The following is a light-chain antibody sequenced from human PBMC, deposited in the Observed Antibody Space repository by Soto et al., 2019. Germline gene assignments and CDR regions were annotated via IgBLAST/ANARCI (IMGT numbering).Light chain of an antibody. V-gene: IGKV3-20*01. CDR3: QQYNDWPLIT. J-gene: IGKJ5*01. CDR1: QSLTNSF. Sequence: EFVLTQSPGTLSLSPGERATLSCRASQSLTNSFIAWYQQRPGQAPRHLIYDTSSRASGIPDRFSGSGSGTEFTLTISSLQSEDFAVYYCQQYNDWPLITFGQGTRLEIK. CDR2: DTS.